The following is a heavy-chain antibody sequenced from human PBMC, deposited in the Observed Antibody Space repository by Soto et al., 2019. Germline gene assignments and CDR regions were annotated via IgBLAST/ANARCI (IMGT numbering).Heavy chain of an antibody. CDR2: ISSSSSYI. CDR1: GFTFSSYS. J-gene: IGHJ5*02. V-gene: IGHV3-21*01. Sequence: EVQLVESGGGLVKPGGSLRLSCAASGFTFSSYSMNWVRQAPGKGLEWVSSISSSSSYIYYADSVKGRFTISRDNAKNSLYLQMNSLRAEDTAVYYCARVISVVVVPAAIYYWFDPWGQGTLVTVSS. CDR3: ARVISVVVVPAAIYYWFDP. D-gene: IGHD2-2*02.